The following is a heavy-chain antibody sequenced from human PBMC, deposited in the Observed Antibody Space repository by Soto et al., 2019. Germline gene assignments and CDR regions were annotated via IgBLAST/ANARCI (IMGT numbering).Heavy chain of an antibody. CDR2: IGGSGRTT. J-gene: IGHJ4*02. D-gene: IGHD3-22*01. CDR1: AFTFNNYA. Sequence: GGSLRLSCAASAFTFNNYAMSWVRQAPGKGLEWVSGIGGSGRTTYYADSVKGRFTISRDNSNNTLFLQMNSLRAEDTAVYYCAKSRYSDSSGDFYDYWGQGTLVTVPS. CDR3: AKSRYSDSSGDFYDY. V-gene: IGHV3-23*01.